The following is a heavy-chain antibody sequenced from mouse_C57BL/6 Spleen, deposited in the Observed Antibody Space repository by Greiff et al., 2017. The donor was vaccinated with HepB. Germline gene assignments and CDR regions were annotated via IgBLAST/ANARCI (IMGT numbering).Heavy chain of an antibody. Sequence: EVQVVESGGDLVKPGGSLKLSCAASGFTFSSYGMSWVRQTPDKRLEWVATISSGGSYTYYPDSVKGRCTISRDNAKNTLYLQMSSLKSEDTAMYYCARLGFYYAMDYWGQGTSVTVSS. CDR2: ISSGGSYT. V-gene: IGHV5-6*01. J-gene: IGHJ4*01. D-gene: IGHD4-1*01. CDR1: GFTFSSYG. CDR3: ARLGFYYAMDY.